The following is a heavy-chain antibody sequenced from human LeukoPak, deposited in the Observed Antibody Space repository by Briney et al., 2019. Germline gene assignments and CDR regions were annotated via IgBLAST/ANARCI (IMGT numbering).Heavy chain of an antibody. D-gene: IGHD6-13*01. V-gene: IGHV1-8*03. CDR2: MNPNSGNT. J-gene: IGHJ4*02. CDR1: GYTFTSYD. Sequence: GASVKVSCKASGYTFTSYDINWVRQATGQGLEWMGWMNPNSGNTGYAQKFQGRVTITRNTSISTAYMELSSLRSEDTAVYYCARNGIAAAGAYFDYWGQGTLVTVSS. CDR3: ARNGIAAAGAYFDY.